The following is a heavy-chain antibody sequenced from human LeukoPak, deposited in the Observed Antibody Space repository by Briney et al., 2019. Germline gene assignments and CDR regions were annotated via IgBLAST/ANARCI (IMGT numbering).Heavy chain of an antibody. CDR1: GYTFTSYA. V-gene: IGHV1-3*01. CDR3: AREIGPRQLHLWGSAFDY. J-gene: IGHJ4*02. Sequence: ASVKVSCKASGYTFTSYAMHCMRQAPGQRLEWMGWSNAGNGNTEYSQEFQGRVTITRDTSASTAYMELSSLRSEDTAVYYCAREIGPRQLHLWGSAFDYWGQGTLVTVSS. D-gene: IGHD5-18*01. CDR2: SNAGNGNT.